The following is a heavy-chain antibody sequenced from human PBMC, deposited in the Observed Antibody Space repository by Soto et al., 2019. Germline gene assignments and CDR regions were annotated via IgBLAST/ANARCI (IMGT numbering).Heavy chain of an antibody. J-gene: IGHJ4*02. V-gene: IGHV3-64D*08. CDR2: ISTGGGST. CDR1: GFTFSLYG. Sequence: HPGGSLRLSCSASGFTFSLYGMHWVRQAPGKGLEYVSAISTGGGSTYHADSVKGRFTISRDNSKNALYLQMSSLRAEDTAVYYCVKPSIAERYCTGGSCHGPFDYWAQGILVTVSS. D-gene: IGHD2-8*02. CDR3: VKPSIAERYCTGGSCHGPFDY.